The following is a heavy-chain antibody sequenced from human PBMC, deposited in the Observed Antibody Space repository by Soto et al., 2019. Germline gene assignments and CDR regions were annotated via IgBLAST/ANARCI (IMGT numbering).Heavy chain of an antibody. CDR3: ASSRITMVPYGMDV. J-gene: IGHJ6*02. D-gene: IGHD3-10*01. CDR1: GYTFTSYA. CDR2: INAGNGNT. Sequence: QVQLVQSGAEVKKPGASVKVSCKASGYTFTSYAMHWVRQAPGQRLAWMGWINAGNGNTKYSQKFQGRVTITRDTSASTAYMELSSLRSEDTAVYYCASSRITMVPYGMDVWGQGTTVTVSS. V-gene: IGHV1-3*01.